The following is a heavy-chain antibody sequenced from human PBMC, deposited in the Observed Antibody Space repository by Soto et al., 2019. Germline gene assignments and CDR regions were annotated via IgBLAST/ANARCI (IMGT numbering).Heavy chain of an antibody. J-gene: IGHJ4*02. D-gene: IGHD2-2*01. V-gene: IGHV5-51*01. CDR1: GYTFTKYW. CDR2: IYPGDSDT. Sequence: GESLKISCKASGYTFTKYWIGWVRQMSGKGLEWMGIIYPGDSDTRYSPSFQGQVTLSADESIGTAYLQWNSLKASDTAMYYCVRSVVHQPMAPLDYWGQGTLVTVSS. CDR3: VRSVVHQPMAPLDY.